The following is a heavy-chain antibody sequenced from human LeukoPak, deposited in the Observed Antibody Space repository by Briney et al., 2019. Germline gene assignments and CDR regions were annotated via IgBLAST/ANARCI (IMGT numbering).Heavy chain of an antibody. Sequence: GGSLRLSCVASGFTFSSYAMMWLRQAPGKGLEWVSAIRGAGGTTFYADSVKGRFTISRDNSKNTVYLQMNSLRAEDTAVYYCARSLGDYYYGMDVWGQGTTVTVSS. D-gene: IGHD4-17*01. CDR3: ARSLGDYYYGMDV. CDR2: IRGAGGTT. CDR1: GFTFSSYA. V-gene: IGHV3-23*01. J-gene: IGHJ6*02.